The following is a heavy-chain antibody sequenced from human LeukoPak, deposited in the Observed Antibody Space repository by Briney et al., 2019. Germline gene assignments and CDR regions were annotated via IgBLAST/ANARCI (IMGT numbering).Heavy chain of an antibody. CDR3: TTKSRKQQGFDY. J-gene: IGHJ4*02. Sequence: GGFLRLSCAASGFTFSNAWMNWVRQAPGKGLEWVGRIKSKTDGGTTDYAAPVKDRFTISRDDSKNTLYLQMNSLKTEDTAVYYCTTKSRKQQGFDYWGQGTLVTVSS. CDR1: GFTFSNAW. V-gene: IGHV3-15*07. D-gene: IGHD6-13*01. CDR2: IKSKTDGGTT.